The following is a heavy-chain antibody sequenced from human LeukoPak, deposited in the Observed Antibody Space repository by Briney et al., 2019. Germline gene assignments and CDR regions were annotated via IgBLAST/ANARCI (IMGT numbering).Heavy chain of an antibody. Sequence: SVKVSCKASGGTFISYAISWVRQAPGQGLEWMGRIIPIFGTANYAQKFQGRVTITTDESTSTAYMELSSLRSEDTAVYYCARDRLGGGDYYIDYWGQGTLVTVSS. CDR1: GGTFISYA. J-gene: IGHJ4*02. D-gene: IGHD2-21*01. V-gene: IGHV1-69*05. CDR2: IIPIFGTA. CDR3: ARDRLGGGDYYIDY.